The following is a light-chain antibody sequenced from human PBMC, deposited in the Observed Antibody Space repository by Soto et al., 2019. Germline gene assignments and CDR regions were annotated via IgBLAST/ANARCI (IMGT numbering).Light chain of an antibody. V-gene: IGKV3-20*01. CDR1: QSFRGL. CDR2: GIS. Sequence: EVVLTQSPVTLSLSPGERATLSCRASQSFRGLLAWYQQKPGQAPRLLMYGISRRATGIPDRFSGSGSGTDFTLTITRLEPEDFAVYYCQQYVTSSPRTFGQGTKVDIK. CDR3: QQYVTSSPRT. J-gene: IGKJ1*01.